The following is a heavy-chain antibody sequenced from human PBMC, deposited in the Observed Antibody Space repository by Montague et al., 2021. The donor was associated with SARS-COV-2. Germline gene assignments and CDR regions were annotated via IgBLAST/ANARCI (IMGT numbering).Heavy chain of an antibody. Sequence: SLRLSCAASRFSFSSYRMTWIRQAQGKGPEWVATIDRDGYEVYYVDSVKGRFTISRDNARNSLYLQLTSLRGEDTAVYYCARGGRGTSYYWEYWGQGTLVTVSS. D-gene: IGHD2-2*01. CDR2: IDRDGYEV. CDR1: RFSFSSYR. V-gene: IGHV3-7*01. CDR3: ARGGRGTSYYWEY. J-gene: IGHJ4*02.